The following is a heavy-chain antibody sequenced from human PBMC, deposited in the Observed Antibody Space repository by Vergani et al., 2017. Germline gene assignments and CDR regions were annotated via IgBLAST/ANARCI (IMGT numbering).Heavy chain of an antibody. Sequence: QITLKESGPTLVKPTQTLTLTCTFSGFSLNTRGVSVAWIRQPPGKALDWLALIYWKDDQHYSPSLNNRVTITKDTSNNQVVLTMTNMDYVDTGTYYCVYRKTECGTTGCFYPFYYDSNRDVWGKGSAVTVSS. J-gene: IGHJ6*03. CDR1: GFSLNTRGVS. CDR3: VYRKTECGTTGCFYPFYYDSNRDV. D-gene: IGHD1-7*01. V-gene: IGHV2-5*04. CDR2: IYWKDDQ.